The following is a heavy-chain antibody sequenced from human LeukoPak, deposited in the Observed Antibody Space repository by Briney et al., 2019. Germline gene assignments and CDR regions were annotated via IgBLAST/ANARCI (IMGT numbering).Heavy chain of an antibody. CDR2: IHPSGSST. Sequence: ASVKISCKASGYTFTSTYMHWVRQAPGQGLEWMGVIHPSGSSTNYAQKFQGRVIMTKDTSTSTVYIELNSLKSEDTAVYYCARMDMDTAMVTNYLDHWGQGTLVTVSS. V-gene: IGHV1-46*01. J-gene: IGHJ4*02. D-gene: IGHD5-18*01. CDR3: ARMDMDTAMVTNYLDH. CDR1: GYTFTSTY.